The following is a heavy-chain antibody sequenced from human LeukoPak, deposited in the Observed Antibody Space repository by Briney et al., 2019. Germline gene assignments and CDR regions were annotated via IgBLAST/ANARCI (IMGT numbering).Heavy chain of an antibody. V-gene: IGHV3-23*01. D-gene: IGHD6-19*01. CDR2: ISGSGGST. Sequence: GGSLRLSCAASGFTFSSYAMSWFRQAPGKGLEWVSAISGSGGSTYYADSVKGRFTISRDNSKNTLYLQMNSLRAEDTAVYYCAKDQGSGWYRDAFDIWGQGTMVTVSS. CDR3: AKDQGSGWYRDAFDI. CDR1: GFTFSSYA. J-gene: IGHJ3*02.